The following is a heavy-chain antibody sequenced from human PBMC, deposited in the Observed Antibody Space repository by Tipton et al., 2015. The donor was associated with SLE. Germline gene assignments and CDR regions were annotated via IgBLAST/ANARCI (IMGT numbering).Heavy chain of an antibody. Sequence: TLSLTCSVSGGSITNYYWSWIRQPAGKGLEWVGRIYTSGSTNYNPSLKSRVTMSLDTSKNQFSLHLNSMTAADTAVYYCARGNAVLGANNAFDSWGQGTAVTVSS. CDR1: GGSITNYY. CDR3: ARGNAVLGANNAFDS. V-gene: IGHV4-4*07. D-gene: IGHD2-8*02. CDR2: IYTSGST. J-gene: IGHJ3*02.